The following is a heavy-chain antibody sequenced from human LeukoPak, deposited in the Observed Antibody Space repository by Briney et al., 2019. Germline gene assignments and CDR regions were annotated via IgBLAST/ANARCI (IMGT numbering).Heavy chain of an antibody. D-gene: IGHD3-10*01. V-gene: IGHV1-18*01. J-gene: IGHJ4*02. Sequence: ASVKVSFKASGSTFSSFGLTWVRQAPGQGLEWMGWISAYTGDTKYAQKIQGRVTMTTDRSTSTAYMELRSLRSDDTAVYYCARDPDYYGSGSGIFDNWGQGTLVTVSS. CDR1: GSTFSSFG. CDR3: ARDPDYYGSGSGIFDN. CDR2: ISAYTGDT.